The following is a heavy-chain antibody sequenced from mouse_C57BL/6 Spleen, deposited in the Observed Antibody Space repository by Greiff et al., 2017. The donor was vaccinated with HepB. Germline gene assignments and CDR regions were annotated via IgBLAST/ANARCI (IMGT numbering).Heavy chain of an antibody. Sequence: EVKLLESGPGLVKPSQSLSLTCSVTGYSITSGYYWNWIRQFPGNKLEWMGYISYDGSNNYNPSLKNRISITRDTSKNQFFLKLNSVTTEDTATYYCARHDYAFDYWGQGTTLTVSS. D-gene: IGHD2-4*01. CDR3: ARHDYAFDY. V-gene: IGHV3-6*01. J-gene: IGHJ2*01. CDR2: ISYDGSN. CDR1: GYSITSGYY.